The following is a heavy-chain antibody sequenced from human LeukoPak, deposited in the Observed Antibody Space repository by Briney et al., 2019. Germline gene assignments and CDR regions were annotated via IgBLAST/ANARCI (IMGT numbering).Heavy chain of an antibody. CDR2: IKSSGSPI. J-gene: IGHJ6*02. CDR1: GFTFSSFE. Sequence: PGGSLRLSCEASGFTFSSFEMNWVRQAPGKGLERVSNIKSSGSPIYYADSVRGRFTISRDNAKNSLYLQMNSLRGEDTAVYYCARRAVYYGMDVWGQGTTVTVSS. V-gene: IGHV3-48*03. CDR3: ARRAVYYGMDV.